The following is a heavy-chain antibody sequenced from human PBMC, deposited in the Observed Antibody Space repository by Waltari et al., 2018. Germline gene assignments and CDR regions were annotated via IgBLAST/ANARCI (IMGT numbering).Heavy chain of an antibody. J-gene: IGHJ4*02. Sequence: APGKGLEWVSSISSSSSYIYYADSVKGRFTISRDNAKNSLYLQMNSLRAEDTAVYYCARERSFDYWGQGTLVTVSS. CDR3: ARERSFDY. CDR2: ISSSSSYI. V-gene: IGHV3-21*01.